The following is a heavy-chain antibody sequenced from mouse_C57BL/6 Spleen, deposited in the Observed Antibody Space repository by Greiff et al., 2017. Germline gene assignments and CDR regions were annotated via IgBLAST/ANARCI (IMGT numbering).Heavy chain of an antibody. CDR2: ISSGGDYI. J-gene: IGHJ2*01. CDR3: TREGAAQATFFDY. CDR1: GFTFSSYA. D-gene: IGHD3-2*02. V-gene: IGHV5-9-1*02. Sequence: EVQLQESGEGLVKPGGSLKLSCAASGFTFSSYAMSWVRQTPEKRLEWVAYISSGGDYIYYADTVKGRFTISRDNARNTLYLQMSSLKSEDTAMYYCTREGAAQATFFDYWGQGTTLTVSS.